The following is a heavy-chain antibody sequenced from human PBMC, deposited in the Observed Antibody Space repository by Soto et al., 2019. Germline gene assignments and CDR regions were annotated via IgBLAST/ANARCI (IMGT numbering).Heavy chain of an antibody. CDR3: TRMTGGQKFDY. Sequence: GGSLRLSCTASGFTFGDYAMSWFRQAPGKGLEWVGFIRSKAYGGTTEYAASVKGRFTISRDDSKSIAYLQMNSLKTEDTAVCYCTRMTGGQKFDYWGQGTLVTVSS. J-gene: IGHJ4*02. D-gene: IGHD3-9*01. CDR2: IRSKAYGGTT. V-gene: IGHV3-49*03. CDR1: GFTFGDYA.